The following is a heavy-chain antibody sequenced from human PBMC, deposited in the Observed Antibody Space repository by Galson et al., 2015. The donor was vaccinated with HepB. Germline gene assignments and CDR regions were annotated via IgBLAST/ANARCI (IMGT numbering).Heavy chain of an antibody. V-gene: IGHV5-51*01. D-gene: IGHD3-22*01. CDR2: IYPGDSDT. CDR3: ARQEVSSYYDSSGSDAFDI. CDR1: GYSFTSYW. J-gene: IGHJ3*02. Sequence: QSGAEVTKPGESLKISCKGSGYSFTSYWIGWVRQMPGQGLEWMGIIYPGDSDTRYSPSFQGQVTISADKSISTAYLQWSSLKASDTAMYYCARQEVSSYYDSSGSDAFDIWCQGTMVTVSS.